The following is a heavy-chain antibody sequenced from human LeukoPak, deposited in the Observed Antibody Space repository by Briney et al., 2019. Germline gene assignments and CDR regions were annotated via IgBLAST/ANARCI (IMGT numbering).Heavy chain of an antibody. Sequence: GGSLRLSCTASGFTFGDYAMSWVRQAPGKGLEWVGFIRSKAYGGTTEYAASVKGRFTISRDDSKSIAYLQMNSLKTEDTAVYYCTRHYSSGGGDFDYWGQGTLVTVSS. CDR3: TRHYSSGGGDFDY. CDR2: IRSKAYGGTT. V-gene: IGHV3-49*04. CDR1: GFTFGDYA. D-gene: IGHD6-19*01. J-gene: IGHJ4*02.